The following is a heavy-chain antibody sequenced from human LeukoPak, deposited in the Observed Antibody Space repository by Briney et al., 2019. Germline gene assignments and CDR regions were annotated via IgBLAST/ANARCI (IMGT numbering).Heavy chain of an antibody. V-gene: IGHV1-3*01. CDR1: GYTFTSYA. D-gene: IGHD5-18*01. J-gene: IGHJ4*02. Sequence: ASVKVSCKASGYTFTSYAMHWVRQAPGQRLEWMGWINAGNGNTKYSQKFQGRVTITRDTSASTAYMELSSLRSEDTAVYYCAREVDTAMATFDYWGQGTLVTVSS. CDR3: AREVDTAMATFDY. CDR2: INAGNGNT.